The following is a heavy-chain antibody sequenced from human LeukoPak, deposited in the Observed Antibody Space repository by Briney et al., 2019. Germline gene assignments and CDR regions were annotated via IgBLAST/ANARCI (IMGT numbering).Heavy chain of an antibody. Sequence: ASETLSLTCTVSGGFISSSSYYWGWIRQPPGKGLEWLGSIYYSGSTYYNPSLKSRVTISVDTSKNQFSLKLSSVTAADTAVYYCAREYSGYSNSLDYWGQGTLVTVSS. CDR2: IYYSGST. D-gene: IGHD5-12*01. CDR1: GGFISSSSYY. J-gene: IGHJ4*02. V-gene: IGHV4-39*07. CDR3: AREYSGYSNSLDY.